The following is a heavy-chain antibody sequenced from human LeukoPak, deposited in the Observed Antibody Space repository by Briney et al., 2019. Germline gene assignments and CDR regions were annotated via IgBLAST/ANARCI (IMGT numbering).Heavy chain of an antibody. V-gene: IGHV4-61*01. CDR3: ARETPHYYDSSGYYPGYFDD. CDR1: GGSVSRGSYY. Sequence: SETLSLTCTVSGGSVSRGSYYWSWIRQPPGKALEWIGNIYYSGSTNYNPSLKSRVTISVDTSKNQFSLKLSSVTAADTAVYYCARETPHYYDSSGYYPGYFDDWGQGTLVTVSS. J-gene: IGHJ4*02. CDR2: IYYSGST. D-gene: IGHD3-22*01.